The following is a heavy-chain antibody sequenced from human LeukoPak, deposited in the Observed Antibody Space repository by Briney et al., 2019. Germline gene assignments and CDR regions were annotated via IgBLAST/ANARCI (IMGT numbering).Heavy chain of an antibody. D-gene: IGHD6-19*01. CDR2: ISYDGSNK. Sequence: GGSLRLSCAASGFTFSSYAMHWVRQAPGKGLEGVAVISYDGSNKYYADSVKGRFTISRDNSKNTLYLQMNSLRAEDTAVYYCARAGYSSGWYYDYWGQGTLVTVSS. CDR3: ARAGYSSGWYYDY. CDR1: GFTFSSYA. V-gene: IGHV3-30-3*01. J-gene: IGHJ4*02.